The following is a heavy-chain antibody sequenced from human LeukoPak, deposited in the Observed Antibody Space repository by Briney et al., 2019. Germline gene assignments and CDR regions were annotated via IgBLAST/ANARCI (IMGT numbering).Heavy chain of an antibody. CDR3: ARDPGLRGTFDY. J-gene: IGHJ4*02. D-gene: IGHD1-1*01. CDR2: IIPIFGTA. CDR1: GGTFSSYA. Sequence: ASVKVSCKASGGTFSSYAISWVRQAPGQGLEWMGGIIPIFGTANYAQKFQGRVTITADESTSTAYMELSSLRSEDTAVYYCARDPGLRGTFDYWGQGTLVTVSS. V-gene: IGHV1-69*13.